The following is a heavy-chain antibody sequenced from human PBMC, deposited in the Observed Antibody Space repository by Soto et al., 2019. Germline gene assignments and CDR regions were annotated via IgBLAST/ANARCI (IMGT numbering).Heavy chain of an antibody. J-gene: IGHJ3*01. CDR1: GFTFSRYN. Sequence: EVQLVESGGGLVKPGGSLRISCAASGFTFSRYNMNWVRQAPGKGLEWVSSVGTGSSYKYYADPVKGRFTVYRDNAKNSLYLQMNTLRADDTAVYYCARESATGPVVDFWGQGTMVTVSS. CDR3: ARESATGPVVDF. V-gene: IGHV3-21*01. CDR2: VGTGSSYK.